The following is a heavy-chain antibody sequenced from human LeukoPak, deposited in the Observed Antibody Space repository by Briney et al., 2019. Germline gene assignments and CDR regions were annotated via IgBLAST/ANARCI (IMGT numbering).Heavy chain of an antibody. J-gene: IGHJ6*03. Sequence: SETXSLTXXXXXXXISSSSYYWGWXRQPPGKGLEWIGSIYYSGNTYYNPSLKSRVTISVDTSKNQFSLKLSSVTAADTAVYYCGLVAAKNYYYYYYMDVWGKGTTVTVSS. CDR1: XXXISSSSYY. CDR3: GLVAAKNYYYYYYMDV. CDR2: IYYSGNT. D-gene: IGHD2-15*01. V-gene: IGHV4-39*01.